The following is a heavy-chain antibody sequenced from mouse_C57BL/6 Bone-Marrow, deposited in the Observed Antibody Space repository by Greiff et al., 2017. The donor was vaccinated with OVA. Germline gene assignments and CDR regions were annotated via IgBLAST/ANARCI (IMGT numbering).Heavy chain of an antibody. J-gene: IGHJ2*01. CDR3: ARHYYGSSYY. CDR2: ISSGGSYT. CDR1: GFTFSSYG. Sequence: EVMLVESGGDLVKPGGSLKLSCAASGFTFSSYGMSWVRQTPDKRLEWVATISSGGSYTYYPDSVKGRFTISRDNAKNTLYLQMGSLKAEDTAMYYCARHYYGSSYYWGQGTTLTVSS. V-gene: IGHV5-6*01. D-gene: IGHD1-1*01.